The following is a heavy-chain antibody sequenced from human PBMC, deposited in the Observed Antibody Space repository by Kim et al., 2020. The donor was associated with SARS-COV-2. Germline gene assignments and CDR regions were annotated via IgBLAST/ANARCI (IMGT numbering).Heavy chain of an antibody. CDR2: GST. V-gene: IGHV4-39*01. Sequence: GSTYHNPSLKSRVTISVATSKSQFSLKLSSVTAADTAVYYCGTTVTTFDYWGQGTLVTVSS. J-gene: IGHJ4*02. CDR3: GTTVTTFDY. D-gene: IGHD4-17*01.